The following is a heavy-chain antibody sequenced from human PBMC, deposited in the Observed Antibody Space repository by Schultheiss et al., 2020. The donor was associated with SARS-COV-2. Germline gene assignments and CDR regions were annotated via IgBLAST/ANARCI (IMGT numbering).Heavy chain of an antibody. D-gene: IGHD3-22*01. CDR3: ARVVISWFDP. CDR1: GFSFNIYA. Sequence: GGSLRLSCAASGFSFNIYALHWVRQAPGKGLEWVAVMSYDGSNKYYADSVKGRFTISRDNSKNTLYLQMNSLRAEDTAVYYCARVVISWFDPWGQGTLVTVSS. CDR2: MSYDGSNK. V-gene: IGHV3-30-3*01. J-gene: IGHJ5*02.